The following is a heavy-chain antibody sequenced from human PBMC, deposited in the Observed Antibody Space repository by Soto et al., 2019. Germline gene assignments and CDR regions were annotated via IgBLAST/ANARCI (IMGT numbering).Heavy chain of an antibody. CDR2: IYYSGST. Sequence: SETLSLTCTVSGGSISSGGYYWSWIRQHPGKGLEWIGYIYYSGSTYYNPSLKSRVTISVDTSKNQFSLKLSSVTAADTAVYYCARGNVLRFLEWLSFDYWGQGTLVTVSS. V-gene: IGHV4-31*03. J-gene: IGHJ4*02. CDR3: ARGNVLRFLEWLSFDY. CDR1: GGSISSGGYY. D-gene: IGHD3-3*01.